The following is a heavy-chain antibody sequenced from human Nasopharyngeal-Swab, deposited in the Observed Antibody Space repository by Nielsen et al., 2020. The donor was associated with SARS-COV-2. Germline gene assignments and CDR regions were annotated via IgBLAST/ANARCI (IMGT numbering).Heavy chain of an antibody. CDR2: TYYRSKWYY. V-gene: IGHV6-1*01. J-gene: IGHJ6*03. CDR3: ARARGAYGYYYYYYYTDV. Sequence: WIRQSPSRGLEWLGRTYYRSKWYYDYAVSVKSRITINPDSSKNQFSLHLNSVTPEDTPVYYCARARGAYGYYYYYYYTDVWGKGTTVTVSS. D-gene: IGHD5-12*01.